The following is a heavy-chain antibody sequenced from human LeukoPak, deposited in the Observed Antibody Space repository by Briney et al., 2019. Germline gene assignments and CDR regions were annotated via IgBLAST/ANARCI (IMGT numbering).Heavy chain of an antibody. CDR3: AKDGDGYYAIRYYYYMDV. Sequence: PGGSLRLSCAASGFTFSSYGMHWVRQAPGKGLEWVAVIWYGGSNKYYADSVKGRFTISRDNSKNTLYLQMNSLRAEDTAVYYCAKDGDGYYAIRYYYYMDVWGKGTTVTVSS. CDR2: IWYGGSNK. J-gene: IGHJ6*03. V-gene: IGHV3-30*02. D-gene: IGHD5-24*01. CDR1: GFTFSSYG.